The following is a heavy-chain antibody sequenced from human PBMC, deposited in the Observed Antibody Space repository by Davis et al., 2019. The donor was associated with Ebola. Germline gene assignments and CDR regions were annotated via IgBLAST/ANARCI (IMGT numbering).Heavy chain of an antibody. CDR1: GFTFQNAW. CDR2: IKSKAAGGTT. Sequence: PGGSLRLSCAASGFTFQNAWMNWVRQAPGKGLEWVGRIKSKAAGGTTDYAAPVKGRFIISRDDSKNTLYLQMNSLKTEDTAVYYCTLGTVTTEDYWGQGTLVTVSS. V-gene: IGHV3-15*07. J-gene: IGHJ4*02. CDR3: TLGTVTTEDY. D-gene: IGHD4-17*01.